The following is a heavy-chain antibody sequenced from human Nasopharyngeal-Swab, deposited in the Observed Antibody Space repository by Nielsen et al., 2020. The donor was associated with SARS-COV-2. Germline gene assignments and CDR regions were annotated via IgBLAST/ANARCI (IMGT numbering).Heavy chain of an antibody. CDR3: ARRVARAPRHEGDYYYGMDV. J-gene: IGHJ6*02. V-gene: IGHV4-39*01. CDR2: IYYSGST. D-gene: IGHD3-16*01. Sequence: WIRQPPGKGLEWIGSIYYSGSTYYNPPLKSRVTISVDTSKNQFSLKLSSVTAADTAVYYYARRVARAPRHEGDYYYGMDVWGQGTTVTSP.